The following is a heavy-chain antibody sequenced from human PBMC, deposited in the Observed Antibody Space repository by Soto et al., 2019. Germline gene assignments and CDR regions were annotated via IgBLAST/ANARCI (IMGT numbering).Heavy chain of an antibody. J-gene: IGHJ6*02. Sequence: QVQLVQSGAEVKKPGSSVKVSCKASGGTFSSYAISWVRQAPGQGLEWMGGIIPIFGTANYAQKFQGRVTIPAGESTSTAYMELRSLRSEDTAVYYCARRVPAAGYAYGRDVWGQGTTVTVSS. D-gene: IGHD2-2*01. CDR3: ARRVPAAGYAYGRDV. CDR2: IIPIFGTA. V-gene: IGHV1-69*12. CDR1: GGTFSSYA.